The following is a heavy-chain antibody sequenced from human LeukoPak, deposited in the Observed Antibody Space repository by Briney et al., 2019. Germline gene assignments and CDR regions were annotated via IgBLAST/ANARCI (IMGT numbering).Heavy chain of an antibody. J-gene: IGHJ4*02. CDR2: INPNSGGT. V-gene: IGHV1-2*02. CDR3: ARDLKARDSYDFWSGYPTAGFDY. D-gene: IGHD3-3*01. CDR1: GYTFTGYY. Sequence: ASVTVSCKASGYTFTGYYMHWVRQAPGQGLEWMGWINPNSGGTNYAQKFQGRVTMTRDTSISTAYMELSRLRSDDTAVYYCARDLKARDSYDFWSGYPTAGFDYWGQGTLVTVSS.